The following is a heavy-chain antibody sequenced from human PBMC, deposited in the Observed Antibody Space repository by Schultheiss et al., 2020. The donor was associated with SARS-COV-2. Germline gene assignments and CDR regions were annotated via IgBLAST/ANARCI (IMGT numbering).Heavy chain of an antibody. CDR3: ARDVDSSAWNGMDV. J-gene: IGHJ6*02. CDR2: MWYDGSNK. V-gene: IGHV3-33*01. Sequence: GGSLRLSCAASGVTFSSYAMHWVRQAPGKGLEWVAAMWYDGSNKYYGDSVKGRFTISRDNSKNTLYLQMNSLRADDTAVYYCARDVDSSAWNGMDVWGQGTTVTVSS. CDR1: GVTFSSYA. D-gene: IGHD6-19*01.